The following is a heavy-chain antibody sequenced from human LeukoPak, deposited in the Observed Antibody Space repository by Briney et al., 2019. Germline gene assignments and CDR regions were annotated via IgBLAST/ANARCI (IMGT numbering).Heavy chain of an antibody. Sequence: PSETLSLTCAVYGGSFSGYYWSWIRQPPGKGLEWIGEINHSGSTNYNPSLKSRVTISVDTSKNQFSLKLSSVTAADTAVYYCARGSRGLSGSWYLSLYWFDPWGQGTLVTVSS. D-gene: IGHD6-13*01. J-gene: IGHJ5*02. CDR2: INHSGST. CDR3: ARGSRGLSGSWYLSLYWFDP. V-gene: IGHV4-34*01. CDR1: GGSFSGYY.